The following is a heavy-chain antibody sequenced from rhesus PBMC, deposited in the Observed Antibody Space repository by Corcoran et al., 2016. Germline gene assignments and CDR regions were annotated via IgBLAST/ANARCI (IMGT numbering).Heavy chain of an antibody. V-gene: IGHV4-173*01. CDR3: AVWNYYYGLES. J-gene: IGHJ6*01. CDR2: ISGSCGAP. CDR1: GGSISSNY. D-gene: IGHD1-1*01. Sequence: QLQLQESGPGLVKPSETLSLTCAVSGGSISSNYWSWIRQPPGKGLEWIGRISGSCGAPEHHPPLKSRVTISTDTSKNQFSRKLSSVSAADTAVYYCAVWNYYYGLESWGQGVVVTVSS.